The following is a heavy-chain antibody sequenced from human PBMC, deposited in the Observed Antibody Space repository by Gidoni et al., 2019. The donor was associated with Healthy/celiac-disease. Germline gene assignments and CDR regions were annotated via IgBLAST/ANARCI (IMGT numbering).Heavy chain of an antibody. V-gene: IGHV3-30*18. Sequence: QVQLVESGGGVVQPGRSLRLSCAASGFTFSSYGMHWVRQAPGKGLEWVAVRSYDGSNKYYADSVKGRFTISRDNSKNTLYLQMNSLRAEDTAVYYCAKDRGYDFWSGFDYWGQGTLVTVSS. CDR1: GFTFSSYG. CDR3: AKDRGYDFWSGFDY. CDR2: RSYDGSNK. D-gene: IGHD3-3*01. J-gene: IGHJ4*02.